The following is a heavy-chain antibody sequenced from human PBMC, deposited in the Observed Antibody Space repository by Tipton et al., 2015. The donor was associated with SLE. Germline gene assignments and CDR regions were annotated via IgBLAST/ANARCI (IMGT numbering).Heavy chain of an antibody. V-gene: IGHV3-33*06. CDR1: GFTFSDYY. CDR2: IWYDGSNK. D-gene: IGHD4-17*01. Sequence: SLRLSCAASGFTFSDYYMSWIRQAPGKGLEWVAVIWYDGSNKYYADSVKGRFTISRDNSKNTLYLQMNSLRAEDTAVYYCAKEWAVTSYFDYWGQGTLVTVSS. J-gene: IGHJ4*02. CDR3: AKEWAVTSYFDY.